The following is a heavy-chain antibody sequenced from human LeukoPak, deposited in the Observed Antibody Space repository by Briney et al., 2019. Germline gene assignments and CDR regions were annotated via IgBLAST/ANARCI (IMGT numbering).Heavy chain of an antibody. CDR3: ARTKKYYYDSSGYYYFDY. V-gene: IGHV3-23*01. Sequence: GGSLRLSCAASGFTFNTYDMSWVRQAPGKGLEWVSSINGGGGSTFYADSVKGRFTISRDNSKNTLYLQMNSLRAEDTAVYYCARTKKYYYDSSGYYYFDYWGQGTLVTVSS. CDR2: INGGGGST. J-gene: IGHJ4*02. D-gene: IGHD3-22*01. CDR1: GFTFNTYD.